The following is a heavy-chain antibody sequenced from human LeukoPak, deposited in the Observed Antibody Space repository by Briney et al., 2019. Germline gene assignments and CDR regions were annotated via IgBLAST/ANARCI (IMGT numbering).Heavy chain of an antibody. J-gene: IGHJ6*04. CDR2: INSDGTST. Sequence: GGSLRLSCAASGFTFSSYWMHWVRQAPGKGLVWVSRINSDGTSTSYADSVKGRFTTSRDNAKNSLYLQMNSLRAEDTAVYYCAELGITMIGGVWGKGTTVTISS. CDR1: GFTFSSYW. D-gene: IGHD3-10*02. V-gene: IGHV3-74*01. CDR3: AELGITMIGGV.